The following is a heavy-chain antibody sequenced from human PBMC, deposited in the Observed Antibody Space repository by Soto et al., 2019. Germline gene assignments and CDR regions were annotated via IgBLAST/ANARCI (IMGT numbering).Heavy chain of an antibody. Sequence: ASVKVSCKACGYAFTSYARHWVRQAPEQRLEWMGWINAGNGNTKYSQQCQGRVTITRDTSASTAYMELSSLRSEDTAVYYCDGTTETYYYCYGMDVWGQGTTVTVSS. J-gene: IGHJ6*01. CDR2: INAGNGNT. CDR1: GYAFTSYA. V-gene: IGHV1-3*01. CDR3: DGTTETYYYCYGMDV. D-gene: IGHD1-7*01.